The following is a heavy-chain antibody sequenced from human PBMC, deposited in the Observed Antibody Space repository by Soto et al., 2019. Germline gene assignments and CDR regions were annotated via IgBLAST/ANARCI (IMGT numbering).Heavy chain of an antibody. J-gene: IGHJ4*02. Sequence: VRLSCAASGFTFRSAAMHWVRQAPGKGLEWVAFISYSGSNKYYADSVKGRFTVSRDNSKSTLYLQMDSLRSEDTALYYCAVQYGDYRLEYWGQGTLVTVSS. D-gene: IGHD4-17*01. CDR3: AVQYGDYRLEY. V-gene: IGHV3-30-3*01. CDR2: ISYSGSNK. CDR1: GFTFRSAA.